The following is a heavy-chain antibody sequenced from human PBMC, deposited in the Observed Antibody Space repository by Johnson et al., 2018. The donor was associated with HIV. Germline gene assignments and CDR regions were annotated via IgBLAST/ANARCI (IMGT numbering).Heavy chain of an antibody. CDR3: ARACRDGYTCDAFDI. V-gene: IGHV3-66*01. J-gene: IGHJ3*02. CDR2: INSGGST. CDR1: GFTFSDYY. D-gene: IGHD5-24*01. Sequence: VQLVESGGGLVKPGGSLRLSSAASGFTFSDYYMTWVRQGPGKGLEWVSVINSGGSTYYADSVKGRFTISRDNSKNTLYLQMNSLRAEDTAVYYCARACRDGYTCDAFDICGQGTMVTVSS.